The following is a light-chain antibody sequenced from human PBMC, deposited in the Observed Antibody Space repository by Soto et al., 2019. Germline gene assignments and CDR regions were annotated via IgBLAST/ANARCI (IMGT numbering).Light chain of an antibody. CDR2: EVT. CDR1: SSDVGAFDY. Sequence: QSALTQPPSASGSPGQSVTISCTGTSSDVGAFDYISWYQQYPGKAPKLIIHEVTKRPSGVPDRFSGSKSGNTASLTVSGLRAEDEADYYCSSYAGTNDIYVFGTGTRSPS. V-gene: IGLV2-8*01. J-gene: IGLJ1*01. CDR3: SSYAGTNDIYV.